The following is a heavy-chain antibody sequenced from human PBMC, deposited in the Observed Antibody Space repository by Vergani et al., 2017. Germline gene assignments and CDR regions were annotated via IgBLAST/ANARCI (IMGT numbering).Heavy chain of an antibody. Sequence: EVQLLESGGGSVQPGESLRLSCVASGFRFREHGMNWVRQAPGKGLEWVSGISGHDHRTLYADSVKGRFIISRDDSKNTLYLQLNSLRAEDTALYYYVKDIAASGNYWYFALWVRGTLVTVS. CDR2: ISGHDHRT. V-gene: IGHV3-23*01. J-gene: IGHJ2*01. CDR1: GFRFREHG. D-gene: IGHD6-13*01. CDR3: VKDIAASGNYWYFAL.